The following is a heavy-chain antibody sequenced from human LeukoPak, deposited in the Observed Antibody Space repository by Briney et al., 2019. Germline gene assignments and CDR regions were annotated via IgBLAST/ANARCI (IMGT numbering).Heavy chain of an antibody. D-gene: IGHD6-19*01. Sequence: PGGSLRLSCAASGFTISTYGMSWVRQAPGKGLEWVANIKQDGSGEYYVDSVKGRFAISRDNAKTSLFLQMNSLRVEDTAVYFCARGRYTSGWYPDYFDYWGQGTLVTVSS. CDR2: IKQDGSGE. CDR3: ARGRYTSGWYPDYFDY. J-gene: IGHJ4*02. CDR1: GFTISTYG. V-gene: IGHV3-7*04.